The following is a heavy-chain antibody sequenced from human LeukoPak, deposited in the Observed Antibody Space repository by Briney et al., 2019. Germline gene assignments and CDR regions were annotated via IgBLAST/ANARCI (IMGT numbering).Heavy chain of an antibody. J-gene: IGHJ4*02. D-gene: IGHD6-13*01. CDR2: ISSSSSYI. V-gene: IGHV3-21*01. Sequence: PGGSLRLSCAASGFTFSSYSMNWVRQAPGKGLEWVPFISSSSSYIYYADSVKGRFTISRDNAKNSLNLQMNSLRAEDTAVYYCARDSGSWYWKPSSVDYWGQGILVTVSS. CDR1: GFTFSSYS. CDR3: ARDSGSWYWKPSSVDY.